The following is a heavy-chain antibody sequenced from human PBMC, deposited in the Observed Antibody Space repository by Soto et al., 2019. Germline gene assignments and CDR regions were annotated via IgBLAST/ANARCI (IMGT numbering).Heavy chain of an antibody. D-gene: IGHD2-15*01. Sequence: TSETQSPFCPVSGGYMYRSGYYWGAMRKPPGRGLEWIGNIDYNGVTYSNPSLKSRVTISRDTSKNQFSLKLTSGTAADTALYYCGKVLVGATGHTDSDSWGPGTLVTAPQ. J-gene: IGHJ4*02. CDR1: GGYMYRSGYY. CDR2: IDYNGVT. CDR3: GKVLVGATGHTDSDS. V-gene: IGHV4-39*01.